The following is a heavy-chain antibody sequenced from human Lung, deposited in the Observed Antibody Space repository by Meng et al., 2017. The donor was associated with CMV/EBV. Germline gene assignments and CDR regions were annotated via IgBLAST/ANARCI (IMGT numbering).Heavy chain of an antibody. Sequence: SXTXXLTXXVYGGSFSGYYWSWIRQPPGKGLEWIGEINHSGSTNYNPSLKSRVTISVDTSKNQFSLKLSSVTAADTAVYYCARGRGFWSGSRYYYYGMDVWGQGTTVXVSS. CDR1: GGSFSGYY. V-gene: IGHV4-34*01. J-gene: IGHJ6*02. CDR2: INHSGST. CDR3: ARGRGFWSGSRYYYYGMDV. D-gene: IGHD3-3*01.